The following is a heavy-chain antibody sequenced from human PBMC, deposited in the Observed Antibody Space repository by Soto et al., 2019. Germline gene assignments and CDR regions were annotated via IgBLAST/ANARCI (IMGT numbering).Heavy chain of an antibody. D-gene: IGHD1-7*01. V-gene: IGHV4-39*01. CDR2: IYYSGST. Sequence: QLQLQESGPGLVKPSETLSLTCTVSGGSISSSSYYWGWIRQPPGKGLEWIGSIYYSGSTYYNPSLKSRVTISVDTSKNQFSLKLSSVTAADTAVYYCARQEFPGTPVAFDIWGQGTMVTVSS. CDR1: GGSISSSSYY. J-gene: IGHJ3*02. CDR3: ARQEFPGTPVAFDI.